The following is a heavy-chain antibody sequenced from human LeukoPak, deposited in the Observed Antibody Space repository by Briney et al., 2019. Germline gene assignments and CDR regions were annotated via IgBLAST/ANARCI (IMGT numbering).Heavy chain of an antibody. CDR1: GASFSSSTYY. CDR2: IYYSGST. Sequence: SETLSLTCTVSGASFSSSTYYWGWIRQPPGKGLEWIGSIYYSGSTYYNPSPKSRVTMSVDTSKIQFSLKLSSVTAADTAVYYCARHAGGIAAAGTRPFDYWGQGTLVTVSS. J-gene: IGHJ4*02. CDR3: ARHAGGIAAAGTRPFDY. V-gene: IGHV4-39*01. D-gene: IGHD6-13*01.